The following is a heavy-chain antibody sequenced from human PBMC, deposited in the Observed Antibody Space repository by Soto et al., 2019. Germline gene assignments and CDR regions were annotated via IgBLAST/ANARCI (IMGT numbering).Heavy chain of an antibody. J-gene: IGHJ6*02. CDR1: GDSVSSNSAA. Sequence: SQTLSLTCAISGDSVSSNSAAWNWIRQSPSRGLEWLGRTYYRSKWYNDYAVSVKSRITINPDTSKNQFSLQLNSVTPEDTAVYYCARCNTAMVTGIYYYYYYGMDVWGQGTTVTVSS. CDR3: ARCNTAMVTGIYYYYYYGMDV. D-gene: IGHD5-18*01. V-gene: IGHV6-1*01. CDR2: TYYRSKWYN.